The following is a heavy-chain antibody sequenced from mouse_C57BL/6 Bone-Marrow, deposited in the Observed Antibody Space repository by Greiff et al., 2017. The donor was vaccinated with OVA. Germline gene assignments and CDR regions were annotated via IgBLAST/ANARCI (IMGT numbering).Heavy chain of an antibody. CDR1: GYTFTSYW. D-gene: IGHD2-1*01. CDR3: ARTSVDDGNYVGAMDY. J-gene: IGHJ4*01. V-gene: IGHV1-72*01. CDR2: IDPNSGGT. Sequence: QVQLQQPGAELVKPGASVKLSCKASGYTFTSYWMHWVKQRPGRGLEWIGRIDPNSGGTKYNEKFKSKATLTVDKPSSTAYMQLSSLTSEDSAVFYSARTSVDDGNYVGAMDYRGQGTSVTVSS.